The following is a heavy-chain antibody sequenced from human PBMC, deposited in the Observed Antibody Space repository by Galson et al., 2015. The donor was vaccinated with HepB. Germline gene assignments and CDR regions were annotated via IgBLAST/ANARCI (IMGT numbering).Heavy chain of an antibody. CDR3: AKGSGMIGDRYLDY. CDR1: GFNFRGYA. CDR2: ISYDGSDK. Sequence: SLRLSCAASGFNFRGYAMHWVRQAPGKGLEWVAAISYDGSDKNYINSVKGRFSISRDNSRNTLYVDMDSLRVEDTAVYYCAKGSGMIGDRYLDYWGPGTLVTVPS. D-gene: IGHD3-22*01. V-gene: IGHV3-30*18. J-gene: IGHJ4*02.